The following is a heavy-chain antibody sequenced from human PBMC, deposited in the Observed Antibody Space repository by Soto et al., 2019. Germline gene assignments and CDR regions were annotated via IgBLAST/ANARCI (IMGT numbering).Heavy chain of an antibody. J-gene: IGHJ5*02. CDR2: TYYRSKWYN. Sequence: SQTLSLTCAISGDSVSSNSAAWNWIRQSPSRGLEWLGRTYYRSKWYNDYAVSVKSRITINPDTSKNQFSLQLNSVTPEDTAVYYCARDHDGSVVTPFDPNWSDPWGQGTLVTVSS. V-gene: IGHV6-1*01. CDR3: ARDHDGSVVTPFDPNWSDP. D-gene: IGHD2-21*02. CDR1: GDSVSSNSAA.